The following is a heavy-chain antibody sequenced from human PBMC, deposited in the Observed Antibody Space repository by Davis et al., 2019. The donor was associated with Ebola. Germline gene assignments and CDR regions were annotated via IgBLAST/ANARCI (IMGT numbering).Heavy chain of an antibody. CDR2: INGGNGDT. CDR3: SRGTGTTIDYYGMDV. CDR1: GYIFTSYA. D-gene: IGHD1-1*01. J-gene: IGHJ6*02. Sequence: AASVKVSCKASGYIFTSYAMHWVRQAPGQRLEWMGWINGGNGDTKYSQKFRDRLTITRDTSATTAYMELSSLRSEDTAVYYCSRGTGTTIDYYGMDVWGQGTTVTVSS. V-gene: IGHV1-3*01.